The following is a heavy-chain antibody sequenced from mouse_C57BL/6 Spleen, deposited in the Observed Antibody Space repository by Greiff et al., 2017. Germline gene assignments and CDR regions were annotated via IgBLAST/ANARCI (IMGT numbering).Heavy chain of an antibody. CDR2: IDPETGGT. CDR1: GYTFSDYE. J-gene: IGHJ2*01. Sequence: VQLVESGAELVRPGASVTLSCKASGYTFSDYEMHWVKQTPVHGLEWIGAIDPETGGTAYNQKFKGKAILTADKSSSTAYMELRSLTSEDSAVYYCTRSKVGHFDYGGQGTTLTVSS. V-gene: IGHV1-15*01. D-gene: IGHD1-1*02. CDR3: TRSKVGHFDY.